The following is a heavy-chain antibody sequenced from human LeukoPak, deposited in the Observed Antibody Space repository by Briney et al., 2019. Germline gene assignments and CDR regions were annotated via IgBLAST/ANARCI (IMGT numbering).Heavy chain of an antibody. CDR2: IHPEGHEK. J-gene: IGHJ4*02. Sequence: PGGSLRLSCAVSGFTFSNFWMSWVRQAPGRGLEWVANIHPEGHEKNHVDSVKGRFIISRDNAKNSLFLQMNGLRVEDTAVYYCARGDASSGDHWGQGTLHTVPS. V-gene: IGHV3-7*04. CDR3: ARGDASSGDH. CDR1: GFTFSNFW.